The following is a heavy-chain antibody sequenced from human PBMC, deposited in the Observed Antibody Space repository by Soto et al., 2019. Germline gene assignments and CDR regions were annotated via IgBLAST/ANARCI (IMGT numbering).Heavy chain of an antibody. CDR1: GFTFTSSA. D-gene: IGHD4-17*01. V-gene: IGHV1-58*01. J-gene: IGHJ6*02. CDR3: VAADPIYSDYDYYYGMDV. Sequence: SVKVSCKASGFTFTSSAVQWVRQARGQRLEWIGWIVVGSGNTNYAQKFQERVTITRDMSTSTAYMELSSLRSEDTAVYYCVAADPIYSDYDYYYGMDVWGQGTTVTVSS. CDR2: IVVGSGNT.